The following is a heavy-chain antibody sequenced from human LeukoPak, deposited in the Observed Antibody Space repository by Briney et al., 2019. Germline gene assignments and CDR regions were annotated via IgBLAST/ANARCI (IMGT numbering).Heavy chain of an antibody. CDR3: TRDLSGTYYGRFDY. J-gene: IGHJ4*02. D-gene: IGHD1-26*01. CDR2: ISSSDSTT. V-gene: IGHV3-48*04. Sequence: GGSLRLSCEASGFRFSDYSMNWVRQTPGKGLEWISYISSSDSTTYYTDSVRGRFTISRDNAKNTLYLQMNSLRAEDTAVYYCTRDLSGTYYGRFDYWGQGTLVTVSS. CDR1: GFRFSDYS.